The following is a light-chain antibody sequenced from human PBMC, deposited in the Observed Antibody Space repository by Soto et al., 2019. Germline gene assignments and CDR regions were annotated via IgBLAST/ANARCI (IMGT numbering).Light chain of an antibody. J-gene: IGKJ1*01. CDR2: KAS. V-gene: IGKV1-5*03. Sequence: DIEMTQGGATLSASVGYRVTITCRASQSISTWLAWYRQKPGKAPKLLIYKASSLESGVPSRFSGSGSGTEFTLTISSLQPDDFATYYCQQYYSYWTFGQGTKVDIK. CDR3: QQYYSYWT. CDR1: QSISTW.